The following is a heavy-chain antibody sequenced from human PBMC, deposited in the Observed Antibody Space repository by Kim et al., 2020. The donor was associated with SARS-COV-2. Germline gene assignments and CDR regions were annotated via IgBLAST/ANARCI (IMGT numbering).Heavy chain of an antibody. Sequence: SETLSLTCTVSGGSISSYYWSWIRQPPGKGLEWIGYIYYSGSTNYNPSLKSRVTISVDTSKNQFSLKLSSVTAADTAVYYCARDRRRDGYNIFDYWGQGTLVTVSS. CDR2: IYYSGST. V-gene: IGHV4-59*12. CDR1: GGSISSYY. CDR3: ARDRRRDGYNIFDY. J-gene: IGHJ4*02. D-gene: IGHD5-12*01.